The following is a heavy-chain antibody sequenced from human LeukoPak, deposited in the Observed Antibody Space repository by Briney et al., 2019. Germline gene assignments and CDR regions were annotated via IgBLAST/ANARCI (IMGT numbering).Heavy chain of an antibody. V-gene: IGHV4-39*01. CDR1: GGSISSSSYY. J-gene: IGHJ4*02. CDR3: ARGRRDGYNLEYFDN. CDR2: IYYSGST. Sequence: SETLSLTCTVSGGSISSSSYYWGWIRQPPGKGLEWIGIIYYSGSTYYNPSLKSRVTISVDTSKIQFSLKLSSVTAADTAVYYCARGRRDGYNLEYFDNWGQGTLVTVSS. D-gene: IGHD5-24*01.